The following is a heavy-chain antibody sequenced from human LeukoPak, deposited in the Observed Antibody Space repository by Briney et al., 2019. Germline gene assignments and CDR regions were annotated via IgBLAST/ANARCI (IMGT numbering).Heavy chain of an antibody. CDR2: IYTSGST. J-gene: IGHJ4*02. CDR1: GGSISSGSYY. D-gene: IGHD5-18*01. V-gene: IGHV4-61*02. CDR3: ATSPIIYGDTAMDFDY. Sequence: PSETLSLTCTASGGSISSGSYYWSWIRQPAGKGLEWIGRIYTSGSTNYNPSLKSRVTISVDTSKNQFSLKLSSVTAADTAVYYCATSPIIYGDTAMDFDYWGQGTLVTASS.